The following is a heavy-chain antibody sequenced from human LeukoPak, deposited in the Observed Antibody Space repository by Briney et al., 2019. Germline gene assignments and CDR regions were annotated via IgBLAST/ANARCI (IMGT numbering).Heavy chain of an antibody. V-gene: IGHV4-61*05. CDR3: ARRVTISGPYDASDI. D-gene: IGHD5-24*01. J-gene: IGHJ3*02. Sequence: ASETLSLTCTVSGGSISSSSSDYYWGWVRQPPGKGLEWIGYIYYSGGTDYNPSLKSRVTISVDTSKNQFSLKLRSVTAADTAVYYCARRVTISGPYDASDIWGQGTMVTVSP. CDR1: GGSISSSSSDYY. CDR2: IYYSGGT.